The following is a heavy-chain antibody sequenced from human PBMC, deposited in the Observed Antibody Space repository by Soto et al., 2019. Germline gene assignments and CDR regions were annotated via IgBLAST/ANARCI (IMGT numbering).Heavy chain of an antibody. D-gene: IGHD2-2*01. Sequence: EVQLLESGGGLVQPGGSLRLSCVGSGFTFINYAMNWVRQTPGKGLEWVSGISGGGDRTFDADSVKGRFTISRDNCKNTANLQMNSLRADDTAVYYCARKVLGSTSRPDWWYFDLWGRGTLVTVSS. CDR1: GFTFINYA. CDR2: ISGGGDRT. CDR3: ARKVLGSTSRPDWWYFDL. V-gene: IGHV3-23*01. J-gene: IGHJ2*01.